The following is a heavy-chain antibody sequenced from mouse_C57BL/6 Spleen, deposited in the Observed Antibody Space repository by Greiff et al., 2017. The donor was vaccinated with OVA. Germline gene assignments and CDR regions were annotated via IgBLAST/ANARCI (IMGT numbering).Heavy chain of an antibody. CDR2: IYPGDGDT. V-gene: IGHV1-80*01. J-gene: IGHJ4*01. CDR3: AREGYDGAMDY. Sequence: VQLQQSGAELVKPGASVKISCKASGYAFSSYWMNWVKQRPGKGLEWIGQIYPGDGDTNYNGKFKGKATLTADKSSSTAYMQLSSLTSEDSAVYFGAREGYDGAMDYWGQGTSVTVSS. CDR1: GYAFSSYW. D-gene: IGHD2-14*01.